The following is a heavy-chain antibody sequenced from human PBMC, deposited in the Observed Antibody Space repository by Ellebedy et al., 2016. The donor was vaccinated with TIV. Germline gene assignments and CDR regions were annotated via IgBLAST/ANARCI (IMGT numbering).Heavy chain of an antibody. CDR2: IYYSRST. Sequence: MPSETLSLTCTVSGGSISSGGYYWCWIRQHPGKGLEWIGYIYYSRSTYYNPSLKSRVTISADTSKNQFSLKLSSVTAADTAVYYCARRDYDFWSGYYGGAFDYWGQGTLVTVSS. J-gene: IGHJ4*02. CDR1: GGSISSGGYY. V-gene: IGHV4-31*03. D-gene: IGHD3-3*01. CDR3: ARRDYDFWSGYYGGAFDY.